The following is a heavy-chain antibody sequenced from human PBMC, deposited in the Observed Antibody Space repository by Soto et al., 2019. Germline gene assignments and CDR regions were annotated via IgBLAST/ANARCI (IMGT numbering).Heavy chain of an antibody. J-gene: IGHJ6*02. Sequence: QVQLVQSGAEVKKPGASVKVSCKASGYTFTSYYMHWVRQAPGQGLEWMGIINPSGGSTSYAQKFQGRVTMTRDTSTSTVYMELSSLRSEDTAVYYCARVPNPSGVRGGVTYYGMDVWGQGTTVTVSS. V-gene: IGHV1-46*01. CDR3: ARVPNPSGVRGGVTYYGMDV. CDR2: INPSGGST. CDR1: GYTFTSYY. D-gene: IGHD3-10*01.